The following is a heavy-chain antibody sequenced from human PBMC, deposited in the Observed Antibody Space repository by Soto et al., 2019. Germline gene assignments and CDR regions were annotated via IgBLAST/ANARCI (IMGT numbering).Heavy chain of an antibody. J-gene: IGHJ4*02. D-gene: IGHD1-26*01. CDR2: IIPIFGTA. CDR3: AILRDDSGSYNNY. CDR1: GGTFSSYA. Sequence: SVKVSCKASGGTFSSYAISWVRQAPGQGLEWMRGIIPIFGTANYAQKFQGRVTITADESTSTAYMELSSLRSEDTAVYYCAILRDDSGSYNNYWGQGTLVSVSS. V-gene: IGHV1-69*13.